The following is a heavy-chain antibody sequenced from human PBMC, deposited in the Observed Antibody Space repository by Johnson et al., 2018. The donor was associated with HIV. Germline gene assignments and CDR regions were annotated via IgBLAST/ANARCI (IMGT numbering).Heavy chain of an antibody. Sequence: VQLVESGGGVVRPGGSLRLSCVASGFTLGDHGMSWVRQVPGKGLEWVSDINWSGGITNYLDSVKGRFTISRDNAKNSLFLQMSSLRAEDTALYYCARVASPGTRAFNCWGRGTMVTVSS. CDR3: ARVASPGTRAFNC. J-gene: IGHJ3*01. V-gene: IGHV3-20*04. D-gene: IGHD6-13*01. CDR1: GFTLGDHG. CDR2: INWSGGIT.